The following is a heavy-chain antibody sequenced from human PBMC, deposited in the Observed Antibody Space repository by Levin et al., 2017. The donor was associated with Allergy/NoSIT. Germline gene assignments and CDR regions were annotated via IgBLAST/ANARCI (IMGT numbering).Heavy chain of an antibody. Sequence: LSQTLSLTCTVSGGSISTYYWSWIRQPPGKGLEWIGYIYYSGSTNYNPSLKSRVTISVDTSKNQFSLKLSSVTAADTAVYYCARGFGRLREFDYWGQGTLVTVSS. D-gene: IGHD5-12*01. CDR1: GGSISTYY. V-gene: IGHV4-59*01. CDR3: ARGFGRLREFDY. CDR2: IYYSGST. J-gene: IGHJ4*02.